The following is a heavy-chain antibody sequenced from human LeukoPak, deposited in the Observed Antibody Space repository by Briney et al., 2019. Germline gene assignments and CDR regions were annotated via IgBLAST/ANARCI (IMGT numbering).Heavy chain of an antibody. J-gene: IGHJ4*02. D-gene: IGHD6-19*01. CDR2: IYYSGST. CDR1: GSSISSGYY. V-gene: IGHV4-38-2*01. CDR3: ARHFAGYQWPYYFDY. Sequence: PSETLSLTCAVSGSSISSGYYWGWIRQPPGKGLEWIGSIYYSGSTYYNPSLRSRVTISVDTSKNQFSLKLSSVTAADTAVYYCARHFAGYQWPYYFDYWGQGTLVTVSS.